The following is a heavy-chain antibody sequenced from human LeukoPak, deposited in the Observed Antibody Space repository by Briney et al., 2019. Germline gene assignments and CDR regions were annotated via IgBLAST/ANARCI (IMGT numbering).Heavy chain of an antibody. CDR1: GFSFSSYT. CDR2: VKSKPDGGTT. V-gene: IGHV3-15*01. J-gene: IGHJ4*02. CDR3: TTEIH. Sequence: GGSLRLSCSASGFSFSSYTMTWVRQAPGKGLEWVGRVKSKPDGGTTDYAAPVKGRFTISRDDSENTLYLQMNSLKTEDTGVYYCTTEIHWGQGTLVTVSS.